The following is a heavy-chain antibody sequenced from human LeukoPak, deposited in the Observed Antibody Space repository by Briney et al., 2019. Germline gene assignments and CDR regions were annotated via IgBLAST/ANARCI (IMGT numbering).Heavy chain of an antibody. CDR2: IKSKTDRGTT. J-gene: IGHJ4*02. CDR3: TLPWGSGSYYDY. D-gene: IGHD3-10*01. V-gene: IGHV3-15*01. CDR1: GFTFSNAW. Sequence: GGSLRLSCAASGFTFSNAWLNWVRQPPGKGLEWDGLIKSKTDRGTTDYAAPVKGRFTISRDDSKNTLFLQMNSLKTEDTAVYYCTLPWGSGSYYDYWGQGTLVTVSS.